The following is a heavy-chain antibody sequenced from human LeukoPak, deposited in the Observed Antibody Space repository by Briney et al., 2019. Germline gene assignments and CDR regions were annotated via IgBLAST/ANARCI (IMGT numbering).Heavy chain of an antibody. V-gene: IGHV4-39*01. D-gene: IGHD3-22*01. CDR3: AKAGVRYFDSSGLYAFGF. Sequence: SETLSLTCAVSGGSISSTGYCWAWIRQPPGKGLEWIETIYYSGSTYHNTSLKSRITMSVDTSRNQFSLKLSSVDAADTAVYYCAKAGVRYFDSSGLYAFGFWGQGTTVTVSS. J-gene: IGHJ3*01. CDR1: GGSISSTGYC. CDR2: IYYSGST.